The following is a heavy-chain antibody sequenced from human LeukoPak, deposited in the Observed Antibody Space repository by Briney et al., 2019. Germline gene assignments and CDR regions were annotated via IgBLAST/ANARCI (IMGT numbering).Heavy chain of an antibody. CDR1: GGSFSGYY. D-gene: IGHD3-10*01. V-gene: IGHV4-34*01. Sequence: PSETLSLTCAVYGGSFSGYYWSWIRQPPGKGLEWIGEINHSGSTNYNPSLKSRVTISVDTSKNQFSLKLSSVTAADTAVYYCARGSRYSGSGSYPIKRRCYFDYWGQGTLVTVSS. J-gene: IGHJ4*02. CDR2: INHSGST. CDR3: ARGSRYSGSGSYPIKRRCYFDY.